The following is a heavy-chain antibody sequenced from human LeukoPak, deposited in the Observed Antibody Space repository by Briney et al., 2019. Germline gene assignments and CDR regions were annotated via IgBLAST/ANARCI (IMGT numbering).Heavy chain of an antibody. CDR1: GGTFSNYP. D-gene: IGHD5-24*01. J-gene: IGHJ5*02. CDR2: IIPIYGTA. CDR3: ATHTGGYNYWWFDI. V-gene: IGHV1-69*13. Sequence: SVKVSCKASGGTFSNYPIIWVRQAPGRGLEWLGGIIPIYGTANYAQMFQGRITLTAHESTATAYMELSSLTSDDTAMYFCATHTGGYNYWWFDIWGQGTLVTVSS.